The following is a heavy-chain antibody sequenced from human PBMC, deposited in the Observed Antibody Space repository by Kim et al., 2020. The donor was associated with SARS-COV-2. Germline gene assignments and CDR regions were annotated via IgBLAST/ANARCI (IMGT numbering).Heavy chain of an antibody. CDR3: VRVSVGATSWYYFDS. D-gene: IGHD1-26*01. Sequence: GGSLRLSCAASGINFSYYYMSWIRQAPGKGLEWDSYISSSGTYTKYADSLKGRFTISRDNAENSLYLEMNSLRAEDTAVYYCVRVSVGATSWYYFDSWG. V-gene: IGHV3-11*05. CDR2: ISSSGTYT. CDR1: GINFSYYY. J-gene: IGHJ4*01.